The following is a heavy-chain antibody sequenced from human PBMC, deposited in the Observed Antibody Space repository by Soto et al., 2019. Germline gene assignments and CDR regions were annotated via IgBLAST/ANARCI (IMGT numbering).Heavy chain of an antibody. Sequence: EVQLLESGGGLVQPGGSLRLSCAASGFTFSSYAMRWVRHAPEKGLEWVSAISGSGGSTYYAYSVKGRFTISSDNSKNTPSRQINSLRAEDTAVYYCARRGSGSYYDYWGQGTLVTVSS. CDR1: GFTFSSYA. CDR3: ARRGSGSYYDY. V-gene: IGHV3-23*01. D-gene: IGHD1-26*01. CDR2: ISGSGGST. J-gene: IGHJ4*02.